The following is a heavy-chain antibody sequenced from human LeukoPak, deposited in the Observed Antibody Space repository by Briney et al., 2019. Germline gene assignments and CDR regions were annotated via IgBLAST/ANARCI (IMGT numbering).Heavy chain of an antibody. CDR3: AKRGVVIRVILVGFHKEAYYFDS. Sequence: PGGSLRLSCAVSGITLSNYGMSWVRQAPGKGLEWVAGISGSGGSTHYADSVKGRFTISRDNPKNTLYLQMNSLRAEDTAVCFCAKRGVVIRVILVGFHKEAYYFDSWGQGALVTVSS. D-gene: IGHD3-22*01. CDR1: GITLSNYG. J-gene: IGHJ4*02. CDR2: ISGSGGST. V-gene: IGHV3-23*01.